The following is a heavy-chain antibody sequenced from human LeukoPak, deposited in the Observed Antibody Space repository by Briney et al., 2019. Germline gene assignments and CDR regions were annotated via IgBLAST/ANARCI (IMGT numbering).Heavy chain of an antibody. CDR3: VRGTPTPGMDY. CDR2: IDTTTGNP. V-gene: IGHV7-4-1*02. J-gene: IGHJ4*02. D-gene: IGHD3-10*01. Sequence: ASVNVPCKASGYPFSAHFLNWVRQAPGQGLEWMGNIDTTTGNPRYAQDFTGRFVISLDTSVSTAYLQITSLKADDTAAYYCVRGTPTPGMDYWGQGTQVTASS. CDR1: GYPFSAHF.